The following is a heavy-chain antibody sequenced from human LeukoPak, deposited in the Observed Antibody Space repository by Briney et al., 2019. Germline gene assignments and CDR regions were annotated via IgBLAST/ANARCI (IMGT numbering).Heavy chain of an antibody. D-gene: IGHD3-10*01. CDR2: IYYTGST. CDR1: GGSISGFY. Sequence: SETLSLTCTVSGGSISGFYWSWIRQPPGKGLEWFGYIYYTGSTNYNPSLKSRVTISVDTSKNQFSLRLTSVTAADTAVYYCAGVASSVPDYWGQGTLVTVSP. V-gene: IGHV4-59*08. J-gene: IGHJ4*02. CDR3: AGVASSVPDY.